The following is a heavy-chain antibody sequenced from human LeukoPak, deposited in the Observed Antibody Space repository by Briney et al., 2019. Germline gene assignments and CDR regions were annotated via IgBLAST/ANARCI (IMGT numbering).Heavy chain of an antibody. CDR1: GFTFSSHG. D-gene: IGHD4-17*01. CDR2: ISYDGSNK. V-gene: IGHV3-30*18. J-gene: IGHJ4*02. CDR3: AKPYYGDYVLFDY. Sequence: PGGSLRLSCAASGFTFSSHGMHWVRQAPGKGLEWVAVISYDGSNKYYADSVKGRFTISRDNSKNTLYLQMNSLRAEDTAVYYCAKPYYGDYVLFDYWGQGTLVTISS.